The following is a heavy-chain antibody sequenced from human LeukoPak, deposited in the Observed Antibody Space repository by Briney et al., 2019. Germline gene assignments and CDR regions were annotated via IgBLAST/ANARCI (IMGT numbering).Heavy chain of an antibody. D-gene: IGHD3-10*01. Sequence: GESLEIPCKGSGYSFTSYWISWVRQMPGKGLEWMGRIDPSDSYTNYSPSFQGHVTISADKSISTAYLQWSSLKASDTAMYYCARLWALGGDYYYGMDVWGKGTTVTVSS. CDR1: GYSFTSYW. J-gene: IGHJ6*04. CDR3: ARLWALGGDYYYGMDV. CDR2: IDPSDSYT. V-gene: IGHV5-10-1*01.